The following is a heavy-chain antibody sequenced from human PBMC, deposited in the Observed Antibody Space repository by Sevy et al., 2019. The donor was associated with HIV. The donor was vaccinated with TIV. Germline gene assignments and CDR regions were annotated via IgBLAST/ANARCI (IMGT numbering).Heavy chain of an antibody. CDR3: AKDAFYGDYVNYYYYYMDV. CDR2: ISGSGGST. V-gene: IGHV3-23*01. Sequence: GGSLRLSCAASGFTFSSYAMSWVRQAPGKGLEWVSAISGSGGSTYYADSVKGRFPISRDNSKNTLYLQMNSLRAEDTAVYYCAKDAFYGDYVNYYYYYMDVWGKGTTVTVSS. J-gene: IGHJ6*03. D-gene: IGHD4-17*01. CDR1: GFTFSSYA.